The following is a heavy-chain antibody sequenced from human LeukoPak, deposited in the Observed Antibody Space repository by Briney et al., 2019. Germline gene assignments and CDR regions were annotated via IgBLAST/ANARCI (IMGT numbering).Heavy chain of an antibody. CDR1: GFIVSSNF. CDR3: AKEKERGIAVVGA. D-gene: IGHD6-19*01. Sequence: GGSLRLSCAASGFIVSSNFMSWVRQAPGKGPEWVSLIYSGGSTHHADSVKGRFTMSRDNSKNTLYLQMNSLRAEDTALYYCAKEKERGIAVVGAWGQGTLVTVSS. J-gene: IGHJ5*02. V-gene: IGHV3-53*01. CDR2: IYSGGST.